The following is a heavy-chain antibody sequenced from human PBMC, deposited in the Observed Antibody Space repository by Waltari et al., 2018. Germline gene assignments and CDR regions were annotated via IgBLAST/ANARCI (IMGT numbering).Heavy chain of an antibody. CDR2: IAYTGDT. Sequence: QVQLVQSGAEMTRPGASVKVSCKTSGSIFNNYGINWVRQAPGQGLEWMGWIAYTGDTKSAQKFQDRLTMTTDTSTSTAYMELGSLESDDTAMYYCARIMTSNTDYWGQGTLVTVSS. V-gene: IGHV1-18*01. CDR3: ARIMTSNTDY. CDR1: GSIFNNYG. J-gene: IGHJ4*02. D-gene: IGHD2-8*01.